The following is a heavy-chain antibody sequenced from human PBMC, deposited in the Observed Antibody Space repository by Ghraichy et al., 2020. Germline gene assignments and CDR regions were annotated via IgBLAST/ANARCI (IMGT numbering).Heavy chain of an antibody. J-gene: IGHJ4*02. CDR2: ISGSGNSI. V-gene: IGHV3-23*01. CDR1: GFTFSSYA. Sequence: GGSLRLSCAASGFTFSSYAMTWVRQAPGKGLEWVSTISGSGNSIYYADSVKGRFTISRDNSNNMLYLQMNSLRAEDTAVYYCAKSGYCTDGDCYSNWADYWGQGTLVTVSS. CDR3: AKSGYCTDGDCYSNWADY. D-gene: IGHD2-15*01.